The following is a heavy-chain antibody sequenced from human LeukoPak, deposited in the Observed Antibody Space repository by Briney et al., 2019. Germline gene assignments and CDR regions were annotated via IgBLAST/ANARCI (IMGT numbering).Heavy chain of an antibody. CDR3: ARQTAYYYGSGSYYNRPYFDY. V-gene: IGHV4-39*01. CDR1: GGSISSSSYY. Sequence: SETLSPTCTVSGGSISSSSYYWGWIRQPPGKGLEWIGSIYYSGSTYYNPSLKSRVTISVDTSKNQFSLKLSSVTAADTAVYYCARQTAYYYGSGSYYNRPYFDYWGQGTLVTVSS. D-gene: IGHD3-10*01. J-gene: IGHJ4*02. CDR2: IYYSGST.